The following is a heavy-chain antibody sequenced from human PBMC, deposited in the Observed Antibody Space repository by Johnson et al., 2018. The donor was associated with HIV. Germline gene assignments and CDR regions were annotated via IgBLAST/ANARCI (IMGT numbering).Heavy chain of an antibody. D-gene: IGHD5-24*01. J-gene: IGHJ3*01. CDR3: AKTPGAGIMGWLPFA. Sequence: QVQLVESGGGLVQPGGSLRLSCAASGFTFSSYAMSWVRQAPGKGLEWVTFIRYDGRNKYYADFVKGRFTISRDNSKNTLYLQMNSLRAEDTAVYYCAKTPGAGIMGWLPFAWGQGTMVTVSS. CDR2: IRYDGRNK. CDR1: GFTFSSYA. V-gene: IGHV3-30*02.